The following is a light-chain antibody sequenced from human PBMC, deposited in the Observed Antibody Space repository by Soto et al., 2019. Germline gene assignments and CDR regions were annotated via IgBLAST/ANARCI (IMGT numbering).Light chain of an antibody. V-gene: IGKV3-15*01. J-gene: IGKJ1*01. CDR2: GAS. Sequence: EIVMTQSPATLSVSPGERATLSCRASQSVSTSLAWYQQKPGQAPRLLIYGASTRATGIPARFSGSGSGTEFTLTISSLQSEDFAVYYCQQYNNWTPWTFGQGTKVDIK. CDR1: QSVSTS. CDR3: QQYNNWTPWT.